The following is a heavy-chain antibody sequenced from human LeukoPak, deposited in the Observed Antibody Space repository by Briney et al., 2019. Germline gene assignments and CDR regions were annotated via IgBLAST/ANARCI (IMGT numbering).Heavy chain of an antibody. CDR2: INHSGST. J-gene: IGHJ4*02. CDR1: GGSFSGYY. D-gene: IGHD2/OR15-2a*01. V-gene: IGHV4-34*01. Sequence: PSETLSLTCAVYGGSFSGYYWSWIRQPPGKGLEWIGEINHSGSTNYNPSLKSRVTISVDTSKNQFSLKLSSVTAADTAVYYCARGDVRGFHWGQGTLVTVSS. CDR3: ARGDVRGFH.